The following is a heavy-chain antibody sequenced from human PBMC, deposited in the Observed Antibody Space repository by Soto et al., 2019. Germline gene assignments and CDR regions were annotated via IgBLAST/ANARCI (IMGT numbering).Heavy chain of an antibody. CDR2: ISSGGDYT. CDR1: GFTFSDHA. J-gene: IGHJ5*02. D-gene: IGHD6-6*01. CDR3: GSGLSSSSSWKRNWLDP. Sequence: EEQLLESGGGLVQPGGSLRLSCAASGFTFSDHAMSWVRQAPGKGLEWVSAISSGGDYTYYADSVKSRFTISKDNPKNLLFLQMNSLTADDTAVYYCGSGLSSSSSWKRNWLDPWGQGTPVTVSS. V-gene: IGHV3-23*01.